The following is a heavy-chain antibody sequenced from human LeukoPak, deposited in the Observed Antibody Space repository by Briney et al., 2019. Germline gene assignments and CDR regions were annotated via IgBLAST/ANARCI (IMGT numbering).Heavy chain of an antibody. CDR2: IYSGGST. D-gene: IGHD6-6*01. CDR3: ARDKGTSYLSSFDY. V-gene: IGHV3-53*05. J-gene: IGHJ4*02. CDR1: ELTLSSNY. Sequence: GGSLRLSCAASELTLSSNYMSWIRQAPGRGLEWVSFIYSGGSTYYADSVKGRFTISRDNSKNTLYLQMNSLRAADTAVYYCARDKGTSYLSSFDYWGQGTLVTVSS.